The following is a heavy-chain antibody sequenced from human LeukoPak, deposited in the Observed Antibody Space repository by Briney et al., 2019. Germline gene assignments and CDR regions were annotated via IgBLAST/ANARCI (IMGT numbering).Heavy chain of an antibody. D-gene: IGHD3-22*01. J-gene: IGHJ2*01. Sequence: GASVKVSCKASGYTFTSYGISWVRQAPGQGLEWMGGIIPIFGTANYAQKFQGRVTITADESTSTAYMELSSLRSEDTAVYYCARGRHYYDSSGYWYFDLWGRGTLVTVSS. V-gene: IGHV1-69*13. CDR3: ARGRHYYDSSGYWYFDL. CDR2: IIPIFGTA. CDR1: GYTFTSYG.